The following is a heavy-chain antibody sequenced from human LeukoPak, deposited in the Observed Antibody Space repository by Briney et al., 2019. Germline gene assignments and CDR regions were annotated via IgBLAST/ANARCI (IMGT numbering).Heavy chain of an antibody. V-gene: IGHV4-39*01. Sequence: SETLSLTCTVSGGSIRSSSYYWGWIRQPPGKGLEWIGRIYYSGSTYYNPSLKSRVTISVDTSKNQFSLKLSSVTAADTAVYYGAGAIVVVPAPIEGLLDWGQGTLVTVSS. CDR2: IYYSGST. D-gene: IGHD2-2*01. J-gene: IGHJ4*02. CDR3: AGAIVVVPAPIEGLLD. CDR1: GGSIRSSSYY.